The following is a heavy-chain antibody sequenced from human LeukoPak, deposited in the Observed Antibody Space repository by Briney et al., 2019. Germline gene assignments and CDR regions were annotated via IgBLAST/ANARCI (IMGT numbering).Heavy chain of an antibody. CDR2: IKQDETEK. Sequence: GGSLRLSCAASGFTFSSHWMSWVRQAPGKGLEWVANIKQDETEKYYMDPVKGRFTISRDNANNSLYLQMNSLRAEDTAVYYCARDRGSSSWGYYYGMDVWGQGTTATVSS. V-gene: IGHV3-7*03. D-gene: IGHD6-6*01. CDR1: GFTFSSHW. CDR3: ARDRGSSSWGYYYGMDV. J-gene: IGHJ6*02.